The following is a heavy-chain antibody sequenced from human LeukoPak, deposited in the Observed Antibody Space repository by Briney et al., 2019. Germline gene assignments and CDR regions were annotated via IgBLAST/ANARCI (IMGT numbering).Heavy chain of an antibody. CDR1: GGSISSYY. CDR2: IYATGST. D-gene: IGHD3-3*02. CDR3: ARDSHFWSGFYDSYYFDY. V-gene: IGHV4-4*07. J-gene: IGHJ4*02. Sequence: SSETLSLTCTVSGGSISSYYWSWIRQPAGKGLEWIGRIYATGSTNYNPSLKSRVTMSVDTSKNQFSLNLSSVTAADTAVYYYARDSHFWSGFYDSYYFDYWGQGTLVTVSS.